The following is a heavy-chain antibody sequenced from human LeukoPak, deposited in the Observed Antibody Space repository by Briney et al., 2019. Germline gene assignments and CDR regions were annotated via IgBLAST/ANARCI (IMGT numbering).Heavy chain of an antibody. CDR3: ARGLRYSSSPQFGP. V-gene: IGHV4-59*12. D-gene: IGHD6-13*01. CDR1: GGSISSYY. Sequence: PSETLSLTCTVSGGSISSYYWSWIRQPPGKGLEWIGYIYYSGSTNYNPSLKSRVTISVDTSKNQFSLKLSSVTAADTAVYYCARGLRYSSSPQFGPWGQGTLVTVSS. J-gene: IGHJ5*02. CDR2: IYYSGST.